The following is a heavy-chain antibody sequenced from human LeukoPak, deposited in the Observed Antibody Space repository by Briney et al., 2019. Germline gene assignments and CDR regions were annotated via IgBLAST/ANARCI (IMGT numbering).Heavy chain of an antibody. D-gene: IGHD3-10*01. CDR2: IYPGDSDT. V-gene: IGHV5-51*01. CDR3: ARRSSGSYSLASPHFDY. J-gene: IGHJ4*02. Sequence: GESLKISCKGSGYSFTSYWIGWVRQMPGKGLEWMGIIYPGDSDTRYSPSFQGQVTISADKSISTAYLQWSSLKASDTAMYYCARRSSGSYSLASPHFDYWGQGTLVTVSS. CDR1: GYSFTSYW.